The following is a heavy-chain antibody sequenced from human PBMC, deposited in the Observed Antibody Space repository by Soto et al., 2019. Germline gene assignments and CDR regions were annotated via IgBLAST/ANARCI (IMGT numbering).Heavy chain of an antibody. D-gene: IGHD3-22*01. CDR2: AYPGGMT. Sequence: SETLSLTCTVSGASLTSGNYFWGWIRQPPXKGLEWIASAYPGGMTYYTPSLKSRVTISVDASKSQFSLRLNSVTAADTAVYYSATAPETCAPAGYYVNGFDPWGQGTLVTVSS. CDR3: ATAPETCAPAGYYVNGFDP. J-gene: IGHJ5*02. CDR1: GASLTSGNYF. V-gene: IGHV4-39*01.